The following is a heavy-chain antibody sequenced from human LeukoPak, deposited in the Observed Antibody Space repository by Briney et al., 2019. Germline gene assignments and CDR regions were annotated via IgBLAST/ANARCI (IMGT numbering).Heavy chain of an antibody. CDR3: ARTNPVYGDYDY. CDR2: MFPDGRT. CDR1: GFSVNDNY. V-gene: IGHV3-53*01. D-gene: IGHD4-17*01. Sequence: GGSLRLSCAVSGFSVNDNYMSWVRQAPGKGLQWVSVMFPDGRTYYADSVKGRFTISRDLARNTLLLQMHSLRADNTAVHYCARTNPVYGDYDYWGQGTLVTVSS. J-gene: IGHJ4*02.